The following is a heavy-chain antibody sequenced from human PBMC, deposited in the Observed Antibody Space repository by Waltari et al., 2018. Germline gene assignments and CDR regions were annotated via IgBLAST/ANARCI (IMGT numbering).Heavy chain of an antibody. V-gene: IGHV3-74*01. Sequence: EVQLVESGGGLVQPGGSLRLSCAASGFTFSSYWMHWVRQAPGKGLVWVSRVNTDGSSTSYADSVKGRVTISGDNAKNTLYLQMNSLRAEDTAVYYCARGVEMATTEIGGFDPWGQGTLVTVSS. CDR3: ARGVEMATTEIGGFDP. D-gene: IGHD2-21*01. CDR1: GFTFSSYW. J-gene: IGHJ5*02. CDR2: VNTDGSST.